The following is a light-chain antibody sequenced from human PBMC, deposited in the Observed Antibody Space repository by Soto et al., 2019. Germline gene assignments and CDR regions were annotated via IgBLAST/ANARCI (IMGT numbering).Light chain of an antibody. CDR2: EVS. CDR3: LQGTHWPWT. J-gene: IGKJ1*01. Sequence: DVVMTQSPLSLPVTLGQPASISCRSSQSLIHSDGSTYLNWFQQRPGRSPRRLIYEVSDRDSGVPDRFSGGGSCTDFTLIISRVEAEDVRVYYCLQGTHWPWTFGQGTEVEIK. V-gene: IGKV2-30*02. CDR1: QSLIHSDGSTY.